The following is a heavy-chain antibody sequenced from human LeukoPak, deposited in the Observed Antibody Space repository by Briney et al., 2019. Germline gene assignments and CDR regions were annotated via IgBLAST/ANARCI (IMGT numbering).Heavy chain of an antibody. D-gene: IGHD6-13*01. CDR2: INHSGST. CDR3: AREGHYSSSLYKYFQH. Sequence: PSETLSLTCAVYGGSFSGYYWSWIRQPPGKGLEWIGEINHSGSTNYNPSPKSRVTISVDTSKNQFSLKLSSVTAADTAVYYCAREGHYSSSLYKYFQHWGQGTLVTVSS. J-gene: IGHJ1*01. V-gene: IGHV4-34*01. CDR1: GGSFSGYY.